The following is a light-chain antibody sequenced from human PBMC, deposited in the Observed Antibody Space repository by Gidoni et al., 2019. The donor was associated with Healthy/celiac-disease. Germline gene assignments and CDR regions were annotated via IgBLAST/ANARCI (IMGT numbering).Light chain of an antibody. CDR2: EVS. J-gene: IGLJ3*02. Sequence: QSALTQPASVSGSPGQSITISCTGTSSDVGGYNDVSWYQQHPGKAPKLMIYEVSNRPSGVPDRFSGSKSGNTASLTISGLQAEDEADYYCSSYTSSSTLLLVFGGGTKLTVL. CDR1: SSDVGGYND. CDR3: SSYTSSSTLLLV. V-gene: IGLV2-14*01.